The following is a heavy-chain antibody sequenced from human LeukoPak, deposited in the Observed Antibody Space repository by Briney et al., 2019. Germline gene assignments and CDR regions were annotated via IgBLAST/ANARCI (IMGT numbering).Heavy chain of an antibody. CDR1: GFTFSSYG. V-gene: IGHV3-33*01. J-gene: IGHJ4*02. D-gene: IGHD4-23*01. CDR2: IWYDGSNK. CDR3: ARDYGGNSFDY. Sequence: GRSLRFSCAASGFTFSSYGTHWVRQAPGKGLEWVAVIWYDGSNKYYADSVKGRFTISRDNSKNTLYLQMNSLRAEDTAVYYCARDYGGNSFDYWGQGTLVTVSS.